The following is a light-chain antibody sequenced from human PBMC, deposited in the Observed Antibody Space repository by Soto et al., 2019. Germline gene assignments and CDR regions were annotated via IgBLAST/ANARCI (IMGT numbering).Light chain of an antibody. Sequence: QPVLTQPASVSGSPGQSITISCTGTSSDVGGYNYVSWYQQHPGKAPKLMIFEVSNRPSGVSNRFSGSKSGNTASLTISGLQAEDEADYYCSSYTSNSTPVVFGGGTKLTVL. CDR2: EVS. CDR1: SSDVGGYNY. CDR3: SSYTSNSTPVV. J-gene: IGLJ2*01. V-gene: IGLV2-14*01.